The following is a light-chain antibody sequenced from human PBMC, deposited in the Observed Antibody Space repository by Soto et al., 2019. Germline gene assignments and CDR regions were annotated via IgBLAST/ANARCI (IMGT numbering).Light chain of an antibody. J-gene: IGKJ5*01. CDR2: AAS. CDR1: QSIRYW. V-gene: IGKV1-12*01. CDR3: QHADSFPLIT. Sequence: DIQMTQSPSTLSASVGYRATITCRSSQSIRYWLAWFQQKAGKAPKLLIYAASSLQSGVPSRFSGSGSGTDFTLTISSLQPEDFATYYCQHADSFPLITFGQGTRLEIK.